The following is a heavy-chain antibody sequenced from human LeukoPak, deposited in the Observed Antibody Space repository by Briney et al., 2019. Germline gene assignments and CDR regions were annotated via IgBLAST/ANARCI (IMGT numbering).Heavy chain of an antibody. CDR1: GYTFTGYY. CDR2: FDPEDDER. D-gene: IGHD3-22*01. Sequence: ASVKVSCKASGYTFTGYYMHWVRQAPGKGLEWIGGFDPEDDERIYAQKFQGRVTMTEDTSTDTAYMELSSLRSEDTAVYYCATELRSGYFDYWGQGTLVTVSS. V-gene: IGHV1-24*01. J-gene: IGHJ4*02. CDR3: ATELRSGYFDY.